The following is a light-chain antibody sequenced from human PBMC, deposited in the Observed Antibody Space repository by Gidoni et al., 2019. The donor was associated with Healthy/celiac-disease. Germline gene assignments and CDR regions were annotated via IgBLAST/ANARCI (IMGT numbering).Light chain of an antibody. CDR2: DAS. CDR1: QGISSA. V-gene: IGKV1-13*02. Sequence: AIQLTQSPSSLSASVRDRVTITCRASQGISSALAWYQQKPGKAPKLLIYDASSLESGVPSRFSGSGSGTDFTLTISSLQPEDFATYYCQQFNSYPYTFXQXTKLEIK. J-gene: IGKJ2*01. CDR3: QQFNSYPYT.